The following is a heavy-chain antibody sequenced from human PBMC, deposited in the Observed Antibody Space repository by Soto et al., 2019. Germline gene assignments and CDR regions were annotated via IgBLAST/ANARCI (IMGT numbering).Heavy chain of an antibody. CDR3: ASDPETTVTTPVDP. V-gene: IGHV3-33*01. Sequence: QVQLVESGGGVVQPGRSLRLSCAASGFTFRSYGRHWVRQAPGKGLEWVAVIWYDGSNKYYAYSVKGRFTISRDNSKNTLSLQMNSLRAEDTAVYYCASDPETTVTTPVDPWGQGTLVTVSS. J-gene: IGHJ5*02. D-gene: IGHD4-17*01. CDR1: GFTFRSYG. CDR2: IWYDGSNK.